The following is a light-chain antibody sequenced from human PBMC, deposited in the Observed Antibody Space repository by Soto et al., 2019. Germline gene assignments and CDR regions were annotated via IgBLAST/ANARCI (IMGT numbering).Light chain of an antibody. CDR3: QQYNSYSPT. J-gene: IGKJ4*01. V-gene: IGKV1-5*01. CDR2: DAS. CDR1: QSILSW. Sequence: DIQMPQSPSTLSASVGDRVTITCRASQSILSWLAWYQQKPGRAPKLLIYDASSLESGVPSRFSGSGSGTEFTLTISSLQPDDFATYYCQQYNSYSPTFGGGTKVDIK.